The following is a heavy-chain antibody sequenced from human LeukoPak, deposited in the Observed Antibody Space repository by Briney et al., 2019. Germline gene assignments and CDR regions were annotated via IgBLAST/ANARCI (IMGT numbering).Heavy chain of an antibody. CDR2: IKQDGSDI. CDR3: ARALRSRCLFDL. Sequence: PGXGXXWVAYIKQDGSDIRYVDSVKGRFTISRDNVRNSLYLQMNSLRAEDTAVFYCARALRSRCLFDLWGRGTLVTVSS. J-gene: IGHJ2*01. V-gene: IGHV3-7*01. D-gene: IGHD5/OR15-5a*01.